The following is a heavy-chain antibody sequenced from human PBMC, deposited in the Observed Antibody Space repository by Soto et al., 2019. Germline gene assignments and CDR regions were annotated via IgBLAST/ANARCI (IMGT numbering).Heavy chain of an antibody. CDR2: INAGNGNT. V-gene: IGHV1-3*01. J-gene: IGHJ6*04. D-gene: IGHD6-13*01. CDR3: AGSSSWYHPKGMEV. CDR1: GYTLTSYD. Sequence: ASVKVSCKASGYTLTSYDMHWVRQAPGQRLEWMGWINAGNGNTKYSQKFQGRVTITRDTSASTAYMELSSLRSEDTAVYYCAGSSSWYHPKGMEVWGKGTRLIASS.